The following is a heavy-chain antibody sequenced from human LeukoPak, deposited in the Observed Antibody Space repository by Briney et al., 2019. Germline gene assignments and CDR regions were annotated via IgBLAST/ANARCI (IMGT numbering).Heavy chain of an antibody. CDR1: GGSFSGYY. J-gene: IGHJ5*02. D-gene: IGHD3-16*02. Sequence: SETLSLTCAVYGGSFSGYYWSWIRQPPGKGLEWIGEINHSGSTNYNPSLKSRVTISVDTSKNQFSLKLSSVTAADTAVYYRARGYYDYVWGSYRSRVDPWGQGTLVTVSS. V-gene: IGHV4-34*01. CDR3: ARGYYDYVWGSYRSRVDP. CDR2: INHSGST.